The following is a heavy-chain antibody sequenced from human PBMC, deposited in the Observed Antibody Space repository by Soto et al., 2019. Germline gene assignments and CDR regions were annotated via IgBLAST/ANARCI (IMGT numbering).Heavy chain of an antibody. Sequence: GGSLRLSCTASGFSFSNYGMYWVRQAPGKGLEWLAVISYDGSNKYYTDSVKGRFTISRDNSKNTLYLQMDSLRAEDTAVYYCAKAPGGGEYFFYMDVWGKGTTVTVSS. CDR3: AKAPGGGEYFFYMDV. CDR2: ISYDGSNK. J-gene: IGHJ6*03. V-gene: IGHV3-30*18. CDR1: GFSFSNYG. D-gene: IGHD4-17*01.